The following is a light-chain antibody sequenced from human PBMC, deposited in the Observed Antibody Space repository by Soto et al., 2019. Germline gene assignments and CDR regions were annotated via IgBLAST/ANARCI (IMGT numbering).Light chain of an antibody. CDR3: SSYTSSRTLV. CDR1: SSDVGAYNY. V-gene: IGLV2-14*01. J-gene: IGLJ3*02. CDR2: EVS. Sequence: QSALTQPASVSGAPGQSITVSCTGTSSDVGAYNYVSWYQQHPGNAPKLMIYEVSNRPSGVSNRFSGSKSGNTASLTISGLHPEDEADYYCSSYTSSRTLVFGGGTKLTVL.